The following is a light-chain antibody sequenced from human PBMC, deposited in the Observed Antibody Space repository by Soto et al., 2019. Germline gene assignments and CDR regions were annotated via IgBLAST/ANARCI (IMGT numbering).Light chain of an antibody. CDR3: CSYAGSNNYYL. V-gene: IGLV2-23*01. J-gene: IGLJ1*01. CDR1: SSDVGSYNL. CDR2: EGS. Sequence: QSALTQPASVSGSPGQSITISCTGTSSDVGSYNLVSWYQQHPGKAPKFMIYEGSKRPSGVSNRFSGSKSGNTASLTVSGLQADDEADYYCCSYAGSNNYYLFGPGTKLTVL.